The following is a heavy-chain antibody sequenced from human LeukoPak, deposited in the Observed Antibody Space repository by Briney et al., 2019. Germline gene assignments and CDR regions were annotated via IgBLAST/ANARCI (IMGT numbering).Heavy chain of an antibody. CDR1: GGSISSYY. Sequence: PETLSLTCTVSGGSISSYYWSCIRQSPGKGLEWIGYIYYTGSINYNPSLRSRVTISIDTSKNQFSLRLSSVTAADTAVYYCARHGGVVRGEGSDAFDIWGQGTMVTVSS. CDR3: ARHGGVVRGEGSDAFDI. CDR2: IYYTGSI. J-gene: IGHJ3*02. D-gene: IGHD3-10*01. V-gene: IGHV4-59*08.